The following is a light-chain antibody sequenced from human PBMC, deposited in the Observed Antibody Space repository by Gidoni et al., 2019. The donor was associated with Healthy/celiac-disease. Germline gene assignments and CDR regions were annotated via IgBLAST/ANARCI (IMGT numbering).Light chain of an antibody. CDR1: QSARSY. Sequence: EVGLTQTQDTLSLSPGDRAILSCRASQSARSYLAWYQQKPGQAPMLLIYDASNSATGIPAMFRGSGSGTDFTLTISSLEPEDFAVYYCQPLSNWHPTFGQGTRLEI. CDR3: QPLSNWHPT. CDR2: DAS. V-gene: IGKV3-11*01. J-gene: IGKJ5*01.